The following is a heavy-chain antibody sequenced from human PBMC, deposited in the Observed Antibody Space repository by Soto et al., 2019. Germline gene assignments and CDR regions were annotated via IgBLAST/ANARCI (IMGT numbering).Heavy chain of an antibody. CDR1: GFTFNSYS. CDR2: ISSTSNTI. V-gene: IGHV3-48*01. D-gene: IGHD2-15*01. CDR3: ARDRGCSGGICYRDLGY. J-gene: IGHJ4*02. Sequence: EVQLVESGGGLVQPGGSVRLSCAASGFTFNSYSMSWVRQAPGKGLEWVSYISSTSNTIYYADSVKGRFTISRDNAKYSLYLHMNSLSAEDTAVYYCARDRGCSGGICYRDLGYWGQGTLVTVSS.